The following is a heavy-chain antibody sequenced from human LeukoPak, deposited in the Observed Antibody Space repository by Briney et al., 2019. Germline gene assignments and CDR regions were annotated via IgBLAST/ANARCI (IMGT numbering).Heavy chain of an antibody. CDR3: ARSLWYYDSSGYGY. V-gene: IGHV3-21*01. CDR1: GFTFSSYS. D-gene: IGHD3-22*01. J-gene: IGHJ4*02. CDR2: ISSSSSYI. Sequence: GGSLRLSCAASGFTFSSYSMNWVRQAPGKGLEWVSSISSSSSYIYYADSVKGRFTISRDNAKSSLYLQMNSLRAEDTAVYYCARSLWYYDSSGYGYWGQGTLVTVSS.